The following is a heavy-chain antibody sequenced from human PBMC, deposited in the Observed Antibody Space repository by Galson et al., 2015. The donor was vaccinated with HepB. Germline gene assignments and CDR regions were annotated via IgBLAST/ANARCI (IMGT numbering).Heavy chain of an antibody. V-gene: IGHV5-51*01. CDR2: IYPDDSDD. CDR1: GYSFTNYW. Sequence: QSGAEVKKPGESPTISCQASGYSFTNYWSGWVCQMPGEGLEYMGLIYPDDSDDRYTPSFQGQVTISTDKSINTAYLHWSSLKASDTAIYFCARRTLDMWGQGTMVTVSS. CDR3: ARRTLDM. J-gene: IGHJ3*02.